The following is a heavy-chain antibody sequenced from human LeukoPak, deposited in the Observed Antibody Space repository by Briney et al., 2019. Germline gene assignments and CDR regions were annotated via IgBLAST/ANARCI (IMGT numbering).Heavy chain of an antibody. CDR3: ARELVVD. V-gene: IGHV3-66*01. Sequence: GGSLRLSCAASGFTFSSYSMNWVRQAPGKGLEWVSVIYSGGSTYYADSVKGRFTISRDNSKNTLFLQMNNLRAEDTAVYYCARELVVDWGQGTLVTVSS. J-gene: IGHJ4*02. D-gene: IGHD2-21*01. CDR1: GFTFSSYS. CDR2: IYSGGST.